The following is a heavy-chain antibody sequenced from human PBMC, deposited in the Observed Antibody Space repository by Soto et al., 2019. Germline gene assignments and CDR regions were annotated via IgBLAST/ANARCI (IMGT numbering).Heavy chain of an antibody. CDR3: ATMVTTVDY. V-gene: IGHV3-48*03. CDR2: ISSSGSLI. D-gene: IGHD4-17*01. Sequence: HPGGSLRLSCAGSGFRFSVYGMNWVRQSPGKGLEWISYISSSGSLIYYADSLKGRFTISRDKAKNSLYLQMNSLRAEDTAVYYCATMVTTVDYWGQGKMVTVSS. J-gene: IGHJ4*02. CDR1: GFRFSVYG.